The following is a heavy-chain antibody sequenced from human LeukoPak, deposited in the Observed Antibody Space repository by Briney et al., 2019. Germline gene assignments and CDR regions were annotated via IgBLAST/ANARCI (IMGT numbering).Heavy chain of an antibody. J-gene: IGHJ4*01. CDR3: GSGPRVVTATPFYYSDY. D-gene: IGHD2-21*02. V-gene: IGHV1-2*02. Sequence: GASVKVSDKASGYTFTGYYIYGVRQAPGQGLEWMGWINPNSGGTNCAQKFQGRVTMTRDTSISTAYMEVSRLRSDDTAVYYCGSGPRVVTATPFYYSDYWGHGTLVTVSS. CDR2: INPNSGGT. CDR1: GYTFTGYY.